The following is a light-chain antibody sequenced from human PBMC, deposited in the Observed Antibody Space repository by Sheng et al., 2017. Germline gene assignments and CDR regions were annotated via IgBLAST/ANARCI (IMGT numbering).Light chain of an antibody. V-gene: IGLV3-25*03. Sequence: SYELTQPPSVSVSPGQTARITCSADALAKQYAYWYQQKPGQAPVVVIYKDSERPSGIPERISGSNSGTTVTLTISGVQAEDEADYYCQSTDSSGTVVFGGGTKLTVL. CDR2: KDS. CDR3: QSTDSSGTVV. J-gene: IGLJ2*01. CDR1: ALAKQY.